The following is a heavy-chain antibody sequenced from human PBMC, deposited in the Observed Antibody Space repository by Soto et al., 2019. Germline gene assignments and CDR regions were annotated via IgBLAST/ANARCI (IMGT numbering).Heavy chain of an antibody. CDR2: ISAGNGNT. CDR1: GYTFTSYG. J-gene: IGHJ4*02. Sequence: ASVKVSCKASGYTFTSYGIGWVRQAPGQGLEWMGWISAGNGNTKYAQKFQGRVTITRDTSASTAYMELSSLRSEDTAVYYCARSIVVVTALDYWGQGTLVTVS. CDR3: ARSIVVVTALDY. D-gene: IGHD2-21*02. V-gene: IGHV1-18*01.